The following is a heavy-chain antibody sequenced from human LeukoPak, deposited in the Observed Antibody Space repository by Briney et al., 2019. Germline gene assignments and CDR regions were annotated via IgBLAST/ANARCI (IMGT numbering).Heavy chain of an antibody. D-gene: IGHD3-10*01. Sequence: SETLSLTCTVSGGSISSYYWTWIRQPPGKGLEWIGYIYYSGSTYYNPSLKSRVTISVDTSKNQFSLKLSSVTAADTAVYYCARDIGFGINSGYWFDSWGQGTLVTVSS. CDR2: IYYSGST. V-gene: IGHV4-59*12. CDR1: GGSISSYY. J-gene: IGHJ5*01. CDR3: ARDIGFGINSGYWFDS.